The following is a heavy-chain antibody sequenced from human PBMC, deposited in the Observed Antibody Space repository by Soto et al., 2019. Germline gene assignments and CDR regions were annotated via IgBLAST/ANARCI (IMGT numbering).Heavy chain of an antibody. Sequence: QVQLVESGGGVVQPGGSLRLSCAASGFTFKSYAMHWVRQAPGKGLEWVAVISYDGSNKHYTDSVKGRFTISRDNSKNTLYLQRNGLRPEDTAVYYCTSSSVSDIVVVAAASELDYCGQGTLVTVSS. D-gene: IGHD2-15*01. V-gene: IGHV3-30*04. J-gene: IGHJ4*02. CDR3: TSSSVSDIVVVAAASELDY. CDR1: GFTFKSYA. CDR2: ISYDGSNK.